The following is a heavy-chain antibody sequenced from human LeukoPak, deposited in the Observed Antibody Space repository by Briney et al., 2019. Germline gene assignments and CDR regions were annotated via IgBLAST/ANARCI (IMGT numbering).Heavy chain of an antibody. CDR2: ISWNSGSI. V-gene: IGHV3-9*01. J-gene: IGHJ4*02. CDR3: TTDPMITFGGVIVTFSGY. D-gene: IGHD3-16*02. Sequence: PGGSLRLSCAASGFTFDDYAMHWVRQAPGKGLEWVSGISWNSGSIGYADSVKGRFTISRDDSKNTLYLQMNSLKTEDTAVYYCTTDPMITFGGVIVTFSGYWGQGTLVTVSS. CDR1: GFTFDDYA.